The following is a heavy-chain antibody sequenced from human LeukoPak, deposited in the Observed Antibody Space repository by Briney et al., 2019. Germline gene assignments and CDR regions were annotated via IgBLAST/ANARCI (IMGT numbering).Heavy chain of an antibody. CDR3: AKTDNKYDSRLLFN. Sequence: ASVKVSCKASGYTFTSYAMNWVRQAPGQGLEWMGWINPHSGGTNYARLFHGRVTMTRDTSITTAYMELSRLRSDDTAMYYCAKTDNKYDSRLLFNWGQGALVTVSS. CDR1: GYTFTSYA. CDR2: INPHSGGT. J-gene: IGHJ4*02. D-gene: IGHD3-22*01. V-gene: IGHV1-2*02.